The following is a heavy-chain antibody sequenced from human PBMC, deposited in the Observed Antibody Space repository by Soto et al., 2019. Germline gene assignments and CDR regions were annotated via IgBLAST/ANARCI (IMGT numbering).Heavy chain of an antibody. CDR2: IYPGDSDT. Sequence: TVGSLKISCNGSGYIFTIYWIGWVRQMPWKGLELMGIIYPGDSDTRYSPSFQGQVTISADKSISTAYLQWSSLKASDTAMYYCARNKGYCSSTSCYRGGLNYYYGMDVWGQGTTVTVSS. V-gene: IGHV5-51*01. CDR3: ARNKGYCSSTSCYRGGLNYYYGMDV. CDR1: GYIFTIYW. J-gene: IGHJ6*02. D-gene: IGHD2-2*02.